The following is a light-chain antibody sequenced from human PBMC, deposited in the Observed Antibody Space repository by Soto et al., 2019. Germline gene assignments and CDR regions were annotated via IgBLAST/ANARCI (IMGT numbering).Light chain of an antibody. Sequence: DIQMTQSPSSLSASVGDRVTITCRASQRISSYLNWYQQKPGKAPKLLIYAASSLQSGVPSRFSGSGSGTDFTLTISSLQPEDFSTYYCQQSYSTTRTFGQGTKVEIK. J-gene: IGKJ1*01. V-gene: IGKV1-39*01. CDR1: QRISSY. CDR2: AAS. CDR3: QQSYSTTRT.